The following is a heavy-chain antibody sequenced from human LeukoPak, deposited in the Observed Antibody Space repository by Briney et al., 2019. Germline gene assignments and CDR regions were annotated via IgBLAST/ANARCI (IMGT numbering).Heavy chain of an antibody. Sequence: PSETLSLTCTVSGGSISDYYWSWIRQPPGKGLEWIGYIYYSGSTNYNPSLKSRVTISVDTSKNQFSLNLSSVTAADTAVFYCARGRLAAHYWGQGTLVTVSS. CDR1: GGSISDYY. CDR2: IYYSGST. J-gene: IGHJ4*02. CDR3: ARGRLAAHY. V-gene: IGHV4-59*01. D-gene: IGHD6-13*01.